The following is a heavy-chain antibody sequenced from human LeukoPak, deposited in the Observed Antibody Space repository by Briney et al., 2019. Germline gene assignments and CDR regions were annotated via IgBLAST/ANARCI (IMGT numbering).Heavy chain of an antibody. D-gene: IGHD6-13*01. Sequence: PGGSLRLSCAASGFTFSSYAMSWVRQAPGKGLEWVSAISGSGGSTYYADSVKGRFTISRDNSKNTLYLQMNRLRAEDTALYYCAKGARIAAARAHFDYWGQGTLVTVSS. CDR3: AKGARIAAARAHFDY. CDR1: GFTFSSYA. CDR2: ISGSGGST. V-gene: IGHV3-23*01. J-gene: IGHJ4*02.